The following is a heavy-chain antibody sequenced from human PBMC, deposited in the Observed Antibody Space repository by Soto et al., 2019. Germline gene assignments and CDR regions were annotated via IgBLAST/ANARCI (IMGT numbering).Heavy chain of an antibody. CDR2: ISGSGGST. CDR3: AKDGRVLMVYATYYFDY. J-gene: IGHJ4*02. Sequence: EVQLLESGGGLVQPGGSLRLSCAASGFTFSSYVMSWVRQAPGKGLEWVSAISGSGGSTYYADSVKGRFTISRDNSKNTLYLQMNSLRAEDTAVYYCAKDGRVLMVYATYYFDYWGQGTLVTVSS. D-gene: IGHD2-8*01. V-gene: IGHV3-23*01. CDR1: GFTFSSYV.